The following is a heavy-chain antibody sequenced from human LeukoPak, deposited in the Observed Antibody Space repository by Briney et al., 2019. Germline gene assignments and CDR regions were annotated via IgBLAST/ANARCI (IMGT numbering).Heavy chain of an antibody. CDR2: IIPIFGTA. CDR1: GYTFTAYY. V-gene: IGHV1-69*06. CDR3: ARAGDYYDSSGYSD. Sequence: SVKVSCKASGYTFTAYYIHWVRQAPGQGLEWMGGIIPIFGTANYAQKFQGRVTITADKSTSTAYMELSSLRSEDTAVYYCARAGDYYDSSGYSDWGQGTLVTVSS. D-gene: IGHD3-22*01. J-gene: IGHJ4*02.